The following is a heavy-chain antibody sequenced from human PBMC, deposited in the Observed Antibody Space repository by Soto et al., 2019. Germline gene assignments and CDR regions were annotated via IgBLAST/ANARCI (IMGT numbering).Heavy chain of an antibody. J-gene: IGHJ5*02. CDR3: ASSIVVVPAATARPHP. D-gene: IGHD2-2*01. CDR2: ISSSSSTI. CDR1: GFTFSSYS. V-gene: IGHV3-48*01. Sequence: GGSLRLSCAASGFTFSSYSMNWVRQAPGKGLEWVSYISSSSSTIYYADSVKGRFTISRDNAKNSLYLQMNSLRAEDTAVYYCASSIVVVPAATARPHPWGQGTLVTVSS.